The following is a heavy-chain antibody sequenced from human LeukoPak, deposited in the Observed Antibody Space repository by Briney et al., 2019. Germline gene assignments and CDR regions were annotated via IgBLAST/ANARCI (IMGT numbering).Heavy chain of an antibody. CDR3: ARGKVVVAADFDY. V-gene: IGHV1-46*01. Sequence: ASVKVSCKASGYTFTSYYMHWVRQAPGQGREWMGIINPSGGSTNYAQKLQGRVTMTRDTSTSTVYMELSSLRSEDTAVSYCARGKVVVAADFDYWGQGTLVTVSS. J-gene: IGHJ4*02. D-gene: IGHD2-15*01. CDR1: GYTFTSYY. CDR2: INPSGGST.